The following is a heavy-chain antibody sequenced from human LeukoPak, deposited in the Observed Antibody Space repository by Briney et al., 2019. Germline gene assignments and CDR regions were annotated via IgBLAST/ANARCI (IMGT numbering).Heavy chain of an antibody. CDR2: AGWAGGTT. D-gene: IGHD3-10*02. Sequence: GGSLGLSCATSGFNFDRYTIHWVRQAPGKGLEWVSLAGWAGGTTFYSDSVRGRFTISRDSGRKSVYLQMNSLTTDDTAFYFCAKELDTMFFDYWGQGALVTVSS. J-gene: IGHJ4*02. CDR1: GFNFDRYT. V-gene: IGHV3-43*01. CDR3: AKELDTMFFDY.